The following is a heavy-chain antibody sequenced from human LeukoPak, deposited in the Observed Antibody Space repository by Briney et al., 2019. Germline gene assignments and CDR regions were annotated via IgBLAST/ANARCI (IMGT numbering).Heavy chain of an antibody. V-gene: IGHV3-23*01. CDR2: ISATGGST. J-gene: IGHJ4*02. D-gene: IGHD6-19*01. Sequence: QPGGSLRLSCAASAFTFSNYGMSWVRQAPGKGLEWVASISATGGSTYYAGPVRGRLTISRDNSQSTLYLHMDSLRAEDTAIYYCAKSGIGWSPHYLDYWGQGTLVTVSS. CDR1: AFTFSNYG. CDR3: AKSGIGWSPHYLDY.